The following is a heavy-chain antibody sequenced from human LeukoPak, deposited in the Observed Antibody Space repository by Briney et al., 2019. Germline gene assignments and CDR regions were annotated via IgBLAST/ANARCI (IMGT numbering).Heavy chain of an antibody. CDR3: AKVREVGAVPDYYFDY. J-gene: IGHJ4*02. CDR1: GFTFSSYA. Sequence: GGSLRLSCAASGFTFSSYAMSWVRQAPGKGLEWVSAISGSGGSTYYAGSVKGRFTISRDNSKNTLYLQMNSLRAEDTAVYYCAKVREVGAVPDYYFDYWGQGTLVTVSS. D-gene: IGHD1-26*01. V-gene: IGHV3-23*01. CDR2: ISGSGGST.